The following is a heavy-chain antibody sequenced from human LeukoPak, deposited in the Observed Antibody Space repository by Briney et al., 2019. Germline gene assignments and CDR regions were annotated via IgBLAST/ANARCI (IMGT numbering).Heavy chain of an antibody. CDR2: IYPSGST. J-gene: IGHJ4*02. V-gene: IGHV4-4*07. D-gene: IGHD6-13*01. CDR1: VDSISNYY. CDR3: ARDLPYSSSWHGAFDC. Sequence: ASETLSLTCTVSVDSISNYYWSWIRQPAGKGLEWIGRIYPSGSTNYNPSLKSRVTMSVDTSKNQFSLKLSSVTAADTAVYYCARDLPYSSSWHGAFDCWGQGTLVTVSS.